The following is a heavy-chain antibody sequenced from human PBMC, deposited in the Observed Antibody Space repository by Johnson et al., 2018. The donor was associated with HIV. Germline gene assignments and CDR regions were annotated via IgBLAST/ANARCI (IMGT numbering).Heavy chain of an antibody. Sequence: QVQLVESGRGVVHPGRSLRLSCAASGFTFSSYGMHWVRQAPGKGLAWVAVISYDGSNKDYATPVKVRFTISRANSMNTLYLQMNSPRAEDTAGYYCAKAHRGIAVALVAFDIWGQGTMVTVSS. D-gene: IGHD6-19*01. CDR1: GFTFSSYG. CDR2: ISYDGSNK. CDR3: AKAHRGIAVALVAFDI. V-gene: IGHV3-30*18. J-gene: IGHJ3*02.